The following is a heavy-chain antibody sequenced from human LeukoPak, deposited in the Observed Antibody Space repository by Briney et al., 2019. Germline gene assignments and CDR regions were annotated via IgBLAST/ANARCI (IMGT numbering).Heavy chain of an antibody. J-gene: IGHJ4*02. CDR1: GFTVSSNY. V-gene: IGHV3-53*01. CDR3: AEGIRYCSGGSCIDY. Sequence: GGSLGLSCAASGFTVSSNYMSWVRQAPGNGLEWGSVIYSGGSTYYADSVKGRFTISRDNSRNTLYLQMNSLRAEDTFLFHAAEGIRYCSGGSCIDYWGQGTLVTVSS. D-gene: IGHD2-15*01. CDR2: IYSGGST.